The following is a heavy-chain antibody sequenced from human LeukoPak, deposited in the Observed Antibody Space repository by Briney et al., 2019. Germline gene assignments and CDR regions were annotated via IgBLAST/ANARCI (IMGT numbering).Heavy chain of an antibody. D-gene: IGHD3-9*01. J-gene: IGHJ4*02. Sequence: GGSLRLSCAASGFTFTNSWMAWVRQAPGKGLEWVANIKQDGSTKHYVDSLKGRFTISRDNPKNSLYLQMNSLRAKDTAVYYCARGNGLRYFDWLLPGFDYWGQGTLVTVSS. V-gene: IGHV3-7*01. CDR1: GFTFTNSW. CDR3: ARGNGLRYFDWLLPGFDY. CDR2: IKQDGSTK.